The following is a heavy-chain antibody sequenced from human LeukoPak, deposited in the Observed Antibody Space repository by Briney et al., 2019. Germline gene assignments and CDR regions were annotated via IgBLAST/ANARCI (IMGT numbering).Heavy chain of an antibody. V-gene: IGHV3-7*01. Sequence: GGSLRLSCAASGFTFSNYWMSWVRQAPGKGLEWVANIKPDGTEIYYGDSVKGRFTISRDNAKNSLYLQMNSLRAEDTAVYYCASGQGWHFDLWGRGTLVTVSS. CDR3: ASGQGWHFDL. CDR1: GFTFSNYW. J-gene: IGHJ2*01. CDR2: IKPDGTEI.